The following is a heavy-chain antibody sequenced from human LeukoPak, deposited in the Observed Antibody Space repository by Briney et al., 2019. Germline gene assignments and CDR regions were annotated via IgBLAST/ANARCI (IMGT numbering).Heavy chain of an antibody. CDR2: TSESGDTT. V-gene: IGHV3-23*01. J-gene: IGHJ4*02. D-gene: IGHD1-26*01. CDR1: GFIFSSYA. CDR3: ARKSGSYYFPLDY. Sequence: PGGSLRLSCAGSGFIFSSYAMAWVRQAPGKGLEWVSATSESGDTTFYADSVKGRFTTSRDNSRNTLYLQMNSLRAEDTAVYYCARKSGSYYFPLDYWGQGTLLTVSS.